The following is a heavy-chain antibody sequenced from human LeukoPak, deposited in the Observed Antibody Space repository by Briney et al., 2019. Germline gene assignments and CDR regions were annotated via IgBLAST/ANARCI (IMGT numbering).Heavy chain of an antibody. V-gene: IGHV1-46*01. CDR2: INPSSGRT. CDR3: ARGGLPARSWFDL. Sequence: ASVKVSCKASGYTFTSYYMNWVRQAPGQGLEWMGIINPSSGRTTYAQKFQGRVTMTRDTSTSTVYMELTSLRSEDTAVFYCARGGLPARSWFDLWGQGTLVTVSS. J-gene: IGHJ5*02. CDR1: GYTFTSYY. D-gene: IGHD3/OR15-3a*01.